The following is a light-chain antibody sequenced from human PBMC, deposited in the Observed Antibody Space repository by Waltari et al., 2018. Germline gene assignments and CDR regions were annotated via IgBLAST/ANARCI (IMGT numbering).Light chain of an antibody. CDR3: QKYVNLPAT. CDR2: DAS. CDR1: QSVGKY. J-gene: IGKJ1*01. V-gene: IGKV3-20*01. Sequence: EIVLSQSPGTLSLSPGERATLSCRASQSVGKYLAWYQQKPGQAPRLLIYDASTRATGIPDRFSGSGSGTDFSLTISRLEPEDFAVYYCQKYVNLPATFGQGTKVEI.